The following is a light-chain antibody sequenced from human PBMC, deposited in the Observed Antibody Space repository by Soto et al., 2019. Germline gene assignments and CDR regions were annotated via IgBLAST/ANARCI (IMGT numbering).Light chain of an antibody. V-gene: IGKV3-15*01. CDR3: MEYNGWRPLT. CDR2: GVS. CDR1: QSVSSN. J-gene: IGKJ4*02. Sequence: IVSTEAPLTQSLSPGERATLSCRVSQSVSSNLAWYQQRPGQAPRLFIYGVSTRAAGIPARFSGRGSGTAFTLAISSLLSADVAVYYCMEYNGWRPLTVGGGTKVDIK.